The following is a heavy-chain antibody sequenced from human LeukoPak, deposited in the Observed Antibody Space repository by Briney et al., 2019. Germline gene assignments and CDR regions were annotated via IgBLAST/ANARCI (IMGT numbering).Heavy chain of an antibody. V-gene: IGHV3-48*03. Sequence: GGPLRLSCAASGFTFSCYEMNWVRKAPGKVQERVSYIRSSGNTIYYADSLKCRFTISRDNAKTSLNLQMNSLRAEDTVIYYCATGATMVRGVRAYYFDYWGQGTLVTVSS. CDR2: IRSSGNTI. CDR3: ATGATMVRGVRAYYFDY. D-gene: IGHD3-10*01. CDR1: GFTFSCYE. J-gene: IGHJ4*02.